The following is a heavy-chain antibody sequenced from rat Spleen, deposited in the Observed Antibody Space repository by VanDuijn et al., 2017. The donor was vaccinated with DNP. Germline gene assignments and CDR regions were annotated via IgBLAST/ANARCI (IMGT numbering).Heavy chain of an antibody. V-gene: IGHV3-1*01. CDR1: GYSITSNY. CDR2: ISYSGST. J-gene: IGHJ2*01. Sequence: EVQLQESGSGLVKPSQSLSLTCSVTGYSITSNYWGWLRKFPGNKMEYIGHISYSGSTNYNPSLKSRISITRDTSKNHFFLHLNSVTTEDTATYYCARWTRYFDYWGQGVMVTVSS. D-gene: IGHD1-7*01. CDR3: ARWTRYFDY.